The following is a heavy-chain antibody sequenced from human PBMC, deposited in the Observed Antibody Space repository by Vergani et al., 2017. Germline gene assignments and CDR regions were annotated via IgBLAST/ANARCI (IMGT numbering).Heavy chain of an antibody. CDR1: GYTFTDYY. V-gene: IGHV1-69*18. Sequence: VQLVQSGAEVKKPGATVKISCKVSGYTFTDYYMHWVQQAPGQGLEWMGRIIPIFGTANYAQKFQGRVTITADESTSTAYMELSSLRSEDTAVYYCASRDGGSGMRPRSDYYYGMDVWGQGTTVTVSS. CDR2: IIPIFGTA. J-gene: IGHJ6*02. CDR3: ASRDGGSGMRPRSDYYYGMDV. D-gene: IGHD3-10*01.